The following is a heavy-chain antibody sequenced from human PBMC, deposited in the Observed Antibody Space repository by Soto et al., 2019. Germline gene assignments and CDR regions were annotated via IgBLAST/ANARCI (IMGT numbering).Heavy chain of an antibody. J-gene: IGHJ6*02. CDR3: VKDYWQGDV. V-gene: IGHV3-23*01. Sequence: EVQLLESGGGLVQPGGSLRLSCAASGFTFSTYAMNWVRQAPGNGLEWVSAISGSGGSIHYADSVKGRFTISRDNSKNTLYLQMNSLRDEDTAVYHCVKDYWQGDVWGQGTTVTVSS. CDR1: GFTFSTYA. CDR2: ISGSGGSI. D-gene: IGHD2-8*02.